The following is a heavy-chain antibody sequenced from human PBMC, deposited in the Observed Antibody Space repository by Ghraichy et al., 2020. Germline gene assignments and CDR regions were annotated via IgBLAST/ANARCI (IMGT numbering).Heavy chain of an antibody. Sequence: SQTLSLTCAVYGGSFSGYYWNWIRQPPGKGLEWIGEINHSGSTNYNPSLKSRVTISVDTSKNQFSLKLSSVTAADTAVYYCARGTLDLRPLLVWGKGTTVTVSS. CDR2: INHSGST. D-gene: IGHD1-1*01. V-gene: IGHV4-34*01. J-gene: IGHJ6*04. CDR3: ARGTLDLRPLLV. CDR1: GGSFSGYY.